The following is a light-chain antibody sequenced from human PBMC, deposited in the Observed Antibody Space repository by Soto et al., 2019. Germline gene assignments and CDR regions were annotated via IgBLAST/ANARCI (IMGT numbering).Light chain of an antibody. V-gene: IGKV1-5*03. CDR2: KAS. J-gene: IGKJ4*01. Sequence: DIQMTQSPSTLSASVGDRVTITCRASESISSWLAWYQQKPGKAPKLLMYKASNLESGVPSRFSGSGSGTEFTLTISGLQRDDFAAYHCQQYNDYPLTVGGGTKVEIK. CDR1: ESISSW. CDR3: QQYNDYPLT.